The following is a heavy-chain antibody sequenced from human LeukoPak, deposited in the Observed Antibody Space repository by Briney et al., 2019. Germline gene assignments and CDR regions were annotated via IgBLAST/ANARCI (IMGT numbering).Heavy chain of an antibody. CDR2: ISVYSGNT. CDR3: AREWDNYDNSGYYDY. V-gene: IGHV1-18*01. D-gene: IGHD3-22*01. Sequence: RASVKVSCKASGYTFTSYGITWLRQAPGHGLEWMGWISVYSGNTNYAQKFQGRVTMTTDTSTSTAYMELRSLRSDDTAVYYCAREWDNYDNSGYYDYWGQGTLVTVSS. J-gene: IGHJ4*02. CDR1: GYTFTSYG.